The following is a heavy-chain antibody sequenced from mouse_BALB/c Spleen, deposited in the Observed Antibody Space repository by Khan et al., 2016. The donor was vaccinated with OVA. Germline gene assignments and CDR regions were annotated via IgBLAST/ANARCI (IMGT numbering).Heavy chain of an antibody. V-gene: IGHV1-77*01. J-gene: IGHJ3*01. D-gene: IGHD6-1*01. CDR1: GYTFTDYY. CDR2: ISPGSGDT. Sequence: QVRLHQSGAELARPGASVKLSCKASGYTFTDYYINWVKLRPGQGLEWIGEISPGSGDTKYIERFKGKATLTADNSSSTAYMQLSSLTYEDSAVYFCARRNYGSCTFAYWGQGTLVTVSA. CDR3: ARRNYGSCTFAY.